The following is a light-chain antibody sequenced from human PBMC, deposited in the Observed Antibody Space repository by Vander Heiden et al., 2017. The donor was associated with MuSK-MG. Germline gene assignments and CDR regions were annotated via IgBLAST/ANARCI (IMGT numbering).Light chain of an antibody. Sequence: DIQMTHSPSSLSASVGDRVTITCRASQNIGKNLNWYQQMSGKAPKLLIYSASCLKSGVPSRFSGSGSGTDFSLTISKLQPDDFAAYCCQQSDDSPITFGGGTKVXIK. CDR1: QNIGKN. J-gene: IGKJ4*01. CDR2: SAS. V-gene: IGKV1-39*01. CDR3: QQSDDSPIT.